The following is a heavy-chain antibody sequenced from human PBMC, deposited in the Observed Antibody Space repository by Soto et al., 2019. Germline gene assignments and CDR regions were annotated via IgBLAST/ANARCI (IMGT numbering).Heavy chain of an antibody. CDR3: ARDSQEAATGLDYYYYGMDV. CDR2: ISSSSSTI. Sequence: GGSLRLSCAASGFTFSSYSMNWVRQAPGKGLEWVSYISSSSSTIYYADSVKGRFTISRDNAKNSLYLQMNSLRDEDTAVYYCARDSQEAATGLDYYYYGMDVWGQGTTVTVSS. J-gene: IGHJ6*02. V-gene: IGHV3-48*02. D-gene: IGHD2-15*01. CDR1: GFTFSSYS.